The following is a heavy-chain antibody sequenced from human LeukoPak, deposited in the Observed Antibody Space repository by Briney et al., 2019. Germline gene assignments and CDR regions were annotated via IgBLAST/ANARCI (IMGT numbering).Heavy chain of an antibody. CDR2: IGTAGDT. Sequence: PGGSLRLSCAASGFTFSSYAMHRVRQATGKGLEWVSAIGTAGDTYYPGSVKGRFTISRENAKNSLYLQMNSLRAGDTAVYYCARDLGDAFDIWGQGTMVTVSS. V-gene: IGHV3-13*01. CDR3: ARDLGDAFDI. D-gene: IGHD3-16*01. CDR1: GFTFSSYA. J-gene: IGHJ3*02.